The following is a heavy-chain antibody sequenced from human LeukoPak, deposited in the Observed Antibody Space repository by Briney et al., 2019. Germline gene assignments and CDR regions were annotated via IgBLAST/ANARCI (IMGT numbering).Heavy chain of an antibody. CDR1: GYTFTSYD. D-gene: IGHD3-3*01. J-gene: IGHJ5*02. CDR2: MSPNSGNT. Sequence: ASVKVSCKASGYTFTSYDINWVRQATGQGLEWMGWMSPNSGNTGYAQKFQGRVTMTRNTSISTAYMELSSLRSEDTAVYYCARVPTYDFWSGYYTYNWFDPWGQGTLVTVSS. V-gene: IGHV1-8*01. CDR3: ARVPTYDFWSGYYTYNWFDP.